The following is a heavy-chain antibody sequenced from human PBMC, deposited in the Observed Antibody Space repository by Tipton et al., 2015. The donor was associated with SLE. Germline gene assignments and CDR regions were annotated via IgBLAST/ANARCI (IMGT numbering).Heavy chain of an antibody. CDR2: ISAYNGNT. CDR1: GYTFTSYG. J-gene: IGHJ4*02. CDR3: ARDGASPLSIAVAEPVDY. Sequence: QSGPEVKKPGASVKVSCKASGYTFTSYGISWVRQAPGQGLEWMGWISAYNGNTNYAQKLQGRVTMTTHTSTSTAYMELRSLRSDDAAVYYCARDGASPLSIAVAEPVDYWRQGTLVTVSS. D-gene: IGHD6-19*01. V-gene: IGHV1-18*01.